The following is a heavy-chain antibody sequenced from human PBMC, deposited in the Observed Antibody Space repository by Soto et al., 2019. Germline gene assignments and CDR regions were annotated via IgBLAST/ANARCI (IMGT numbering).Heavy chain of an antibody. CDR2: IYYSGST. Sequence: SETLSLTCTVSGGSISSGDYYWSWLRQPPGEGLEWIGYIYYSGSTYYNPSLKSRVTISVDTSKNQFSLKLSSVTAAETAVYYWAREGGDYYDSSGYPDYWGQGTLVTVSS. CDR3: AREGGDYYDSSGYPDY. J-gene: IGHJ4*02. V-gene: IGHV4-30-4*01. D-gene: IGHD3-22*01. CDR1: GGSISSGDYY.